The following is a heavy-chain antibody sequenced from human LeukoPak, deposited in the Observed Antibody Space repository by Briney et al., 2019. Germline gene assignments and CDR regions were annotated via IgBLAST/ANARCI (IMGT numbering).Heavy chain of an antibody. CDR2: IYTSGST. D-gene: IGHD3-10*01. CDR3: ARFRSMVRGVQYYFDY. V-gene: IGHV4-4*07. J-gene: IGHJ4*02. Sequence: KASETLSLTCTVSGGSISSYYWSWIRQPAGKGLEWIGRIYTSGSTNYNPSLKSRVTMSVDTSKNQFSLKLSSVTAADTAVYYCARFRSMVRGVQYYFDYWGQGTLVTVSS. CDR1: GGSISSYY.